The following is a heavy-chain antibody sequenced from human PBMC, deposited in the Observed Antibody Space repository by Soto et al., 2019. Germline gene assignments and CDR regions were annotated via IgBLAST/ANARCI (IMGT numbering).Heavy chain of an antibody. CDR2: ISSSGSTI. D-gene: IGHD2-15*01. CDR3: ARAELYGMDV. CDR1: GFTFSSYE. J-gene: IGHJ6*02. Sequence: GSLRLSCAASGFTFSSYEMNWVRQAPGKGLEWVSYISSSGSTIYYADSVKGRFTISRDNAKNSLYLQMNSLRAEDTAVYYCARAELYGMDVWGQGTTVTVSS. V-gene: IGHV3-48*03.